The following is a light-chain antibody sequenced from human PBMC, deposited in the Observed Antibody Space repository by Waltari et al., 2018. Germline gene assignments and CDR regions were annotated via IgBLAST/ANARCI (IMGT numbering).Light chain of an antibody. CDR1: RSNIGSNY. V-gene: IGLV1-47*01. CDR3: AAWDDSLSGRV. CDR2: RNK. Sequence: QSVLTQPPSASGTPGQRVTISCSGSRSNIGSNYVYWYQQLPGTAPKLLIYRNKQRPVGVPDRFSGSKSGTSASLAISGLRSEDEADYYCAAWDDSLSGRVFGGGTKVTVL. J-gene: IGLJ3*02.